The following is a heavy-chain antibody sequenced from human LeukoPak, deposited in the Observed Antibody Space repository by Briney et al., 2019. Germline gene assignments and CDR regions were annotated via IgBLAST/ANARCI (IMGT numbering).Heavy chain of an antibody. J-gene: IGHJ1*01. D-gene: IGHD6-13*01. Sequence: PGGSLRLSCAASGFTFSSSAMTWVRQAPGKGLEWVSSLTGGSDNSEHADSVKGRFTISRDNSKNALYLQMNSLRAEDTAVYYCAKDASYSSSWYSEYFQHWGQGTLVTVSS. CDR1: GFTFSSSA. CDR3: AKDASYSSSWYSEYFQH. CDR2: LTGGSDNS. V-gene: IGHV3-23*01.